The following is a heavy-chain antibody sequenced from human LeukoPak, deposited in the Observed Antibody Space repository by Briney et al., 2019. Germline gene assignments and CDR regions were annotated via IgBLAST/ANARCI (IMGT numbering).Heavy chain of an antibody. CDR1: GYTFTSYD. D-gene: IGHD3-3*01. J-gene: IGHJ4*02. V-gene: IGHV1-8*01. CDR2: MNPNSGNT. Sequence: ASVKVSCKASGYTFTSYDINWVRQATGQGLEWMGWMNPNSGNTGYAQKFQGRVTITRNTSISTAYMELSSLRSEDTAVYYCARQTGRSYYDFWSGHPHFDYWGQGTLVTVSS. CDR3: ARQTGRSYYDFWSGHPHFDY.